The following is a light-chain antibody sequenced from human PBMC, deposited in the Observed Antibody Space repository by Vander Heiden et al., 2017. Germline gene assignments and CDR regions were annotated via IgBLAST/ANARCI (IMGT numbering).Light chain of an antibody. CDR2: WAS. CDR1: QSFLYSSNNKNY. V-gene: IGKV4-1*01. CDR3: QQYDSTPQT. Sequence: DIVMTQSPDSLAVSLGERATINCKSSQSFLYSSNNKNYLAWYQQKPGQPPKLLIYWASTRESGVPDRFSGSGSGTDFTLTISSLQAEDVAVYYCQQYDSTPQTFGQGTKVEIK. J-gene: IGKJ1*01.